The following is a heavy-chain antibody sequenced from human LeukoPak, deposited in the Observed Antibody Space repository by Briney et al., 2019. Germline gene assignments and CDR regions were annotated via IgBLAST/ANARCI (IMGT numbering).Heavy chain of an antibody. Sequence: QPGGSLRLSCAASGFTFSSYWMHWVRQVLGEGLVWVSRINSDGSSTSYADSVKGRSTISRDNAKNTLYLQMNSLRAEDTAVYYCARGTYADYWGQGTLVTVSS. V-gene: IGHV3-74*01. CDR2: INSDGSST. CDR3: ARGTYADY. J-gene: IGHJ4*02. D-gene: IGHD2-8*01. CDR1: GFTFSSYW.